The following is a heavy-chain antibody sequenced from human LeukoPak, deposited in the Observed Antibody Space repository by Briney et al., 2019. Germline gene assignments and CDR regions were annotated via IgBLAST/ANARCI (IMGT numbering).Heavy chain of an antibody. D-gene: IGHD2/OR15-2a*01. CDR1: GGSISSYY. J-gene: IGHJ6*03. CDR3: ARGFLGYMDV. Sequence: SETLSLTCTVSGGSISSYYWSWIRQPPGKGLEWIGYIYYSGSTNYNPSLKSRVTISVDTSKNQFSLKLSSVTAADTAVYYCARGFLGYMDVWGKGTTVTSP. CDR2: IYYSGST. V-gene: IGHV4-59*01.